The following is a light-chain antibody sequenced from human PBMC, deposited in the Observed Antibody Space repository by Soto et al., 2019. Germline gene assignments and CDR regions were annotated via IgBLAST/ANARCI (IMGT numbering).Light chain of an antibody. J-gene: IGLJ2*01. CDR1: SSNIGAGYD. Sequence: QSVLTQPPSVSRAPGQRVTISCTGSSSNIGAGYDVHWYQQLPGTAPKLLIYGNSNRPSGVPDRFSGSKSGTSASLAITGLQAKDEADYYCQSYDSSLSGHVVFGGGTKLTVL. CDR3: QSYDSSLSGHVV. CDR2: GNS. V-gene: IGLV1-40*01.